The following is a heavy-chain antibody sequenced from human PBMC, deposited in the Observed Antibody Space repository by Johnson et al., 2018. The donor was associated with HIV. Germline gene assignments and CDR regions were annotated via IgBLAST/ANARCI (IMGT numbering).Heavy chain of an antibody. J-gene: IGHJ3*02. CDR2: ITSKTDGGTT. V-gene: IGHV3-15*01. CDR1: GFTFSSYA. Sequence: VQLVESGGGVVQPGRSLRLSCAASGFTFSSYAMHWVRQAPGKGLEWVGHITSKTDGGTTDYAAPVKGRFPISSDDSKNMLYVQMNSRKTEDTAVYYCTTDPIAAAGPDAFDIWGQGTVVTVSS. CDR3: TTDPIAAAGPDAFDI. D-gene: IGHD6-13*01.